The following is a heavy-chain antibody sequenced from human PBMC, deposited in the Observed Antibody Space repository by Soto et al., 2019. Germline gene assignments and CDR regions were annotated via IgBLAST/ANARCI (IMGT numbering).Heavy chain of an antibody. CDR3: ATDLSSSWAPTFVG. CDR1: GYTFTSYD. Sequence: SAKVSCKASGYTFTSYDINWVRQATGQGLEWMGWTNPNSGTANYAQKFQGRVTITADESTSTAYMELSSLRSEDTAVYYCATDLSSSWAPTFVGWGQGTLVTVSS. J-gene: IGHJ4*02. CDR2: TNPNSGTA. D-gene: IGHD6-13*01. V-gene: IGHV1-69*13.